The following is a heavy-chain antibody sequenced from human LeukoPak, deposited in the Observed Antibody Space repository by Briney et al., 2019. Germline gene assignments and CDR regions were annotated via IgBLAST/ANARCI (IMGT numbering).Heavy chain of an antibody. V-gene: IGHV4-38-2*02. Sequence: PSETLSLTCTVSGYSISSGYYWGWIRPPPGKGLEWIGSIYHSGSTYYNPSLKSRVTISVDTSKNQFSLKLSSVTAADTAVYYCARFIAAAGTWDWGQGTLVTVSS. D-gene: IGHD6-13*01. CDR1: GYSISSGYY. J-gene: IGHJ4*02. CDR3: ARFIAAAGTWD. CDR2: IYHSGST.